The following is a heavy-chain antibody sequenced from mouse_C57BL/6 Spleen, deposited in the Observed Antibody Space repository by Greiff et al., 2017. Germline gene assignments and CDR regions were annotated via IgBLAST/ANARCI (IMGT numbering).Heavy chain of an antibody. CDR1: GYTFTDYY. CDR2: INPYNGDT. Sequence: EVQLQQSGPELVKPGASVKISCKASGYTFTDYYMNWVMQSHGKSLEWIGRINPYNGDTFYNQKFKGKATLTVDKSSSTAHMELRSLTSEDSAVYYCAKRGDYYAMDYWGQGTSVTVSS. CDR3: AKRGDYYAMDY. J-gene: IGHJ4*01. V-gene: IGHV1-20*01.